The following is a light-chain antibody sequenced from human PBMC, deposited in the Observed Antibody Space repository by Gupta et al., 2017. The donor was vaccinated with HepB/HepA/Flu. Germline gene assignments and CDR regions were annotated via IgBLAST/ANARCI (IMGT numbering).Light chain of an antibody. V-gene: IGKV1-39*01. J-gene: IGKJ1*01. CDR3: QQRYSTPWT. Sequence: DIEMTQSPSSLSASVGDRVTITCRASQSISRYLNWYQQKPGKAPKLLIYAASRVKSGVPSRFSGSGSGTDFTLTISRRQPEDFATYSCQQRYSTPWTFGQGTKVEIK. CDR2: AAS. CDR1: QSISRY.